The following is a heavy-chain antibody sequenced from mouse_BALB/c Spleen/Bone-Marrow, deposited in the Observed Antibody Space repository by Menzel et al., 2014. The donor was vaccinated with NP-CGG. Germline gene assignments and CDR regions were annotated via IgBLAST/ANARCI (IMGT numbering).Heavy chain of an antibody. CDR2: TDPANGNT. CDR3: ALYYDYDVGY. D-gene: IGHD2-4*01. V-gene: IGHV14-3*02. J-gene: IGHJ2*01. CDR1: GFNIKDTY. Sequence: VQLKQSGAELVKPGASVKLSCTASGFNIKDTYMHWVKQRPEQGLECIGRTDPANGNTKYDPKFQGKATITADTSSNTAYLQLSSLTSEDTAVYYCALYYDYDVGYWGQGTTLTVSS.